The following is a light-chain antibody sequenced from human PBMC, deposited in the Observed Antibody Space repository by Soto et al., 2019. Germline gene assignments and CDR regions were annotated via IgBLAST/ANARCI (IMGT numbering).Light chain of an antibody. V-gene: IGLV2-23*01. J-gene: IGLJ2*01. CDR2: EGS. Sequence: QSALTQPASVSGSPGQSITISCTGTSSDVGSYNLVSWYQQHPGKAPKLMIYEGSKRPSGVSNRFSGSKSGNTASLTISGLQAEDDADYYCCSYAGTNVVFGGGTKLTVL. CDR1: SSDVGSYNL. CDR3: CSYAGTNVV.